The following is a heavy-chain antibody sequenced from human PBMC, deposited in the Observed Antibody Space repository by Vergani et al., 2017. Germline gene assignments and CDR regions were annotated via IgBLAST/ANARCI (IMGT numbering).Heavy chain of an antibody. D-gene: IGHD2-2*01. V-gene: IGHV4-34*01. CDR2: INHSGST. CDR1: GGSFSGYY. Sequence: QVQLQQWGAGLLKPSETLSLTCDVYGGSFSGYYWSWIRQPPGKGLEWIGEINHSGSTNYNPSLKSRVAISVDTSKNQFSLKLSSVTAADTAVYYCARGGQIVVVPAATKVFDYWGQGTLVTVSS. J-gene: IGHJ4*02. CDR3: ARGGQIVVVPAATKVFDY.